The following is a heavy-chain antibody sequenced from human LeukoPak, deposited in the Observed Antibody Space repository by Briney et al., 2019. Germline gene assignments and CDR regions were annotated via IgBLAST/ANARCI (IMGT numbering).Heavy chain of an antibody. J-gene: IGHJ4*02. CDR2: IYHSGST. D-gene: IGHD3-16*01. CDR3: ASLRAPADFDY. Sequence: SETLSLTCTVSGYFISSGYYWGWIRQRPGEGLEWIGSIYHSGSTYYNPSLRRLDPISVDTYKNQFSLRLTSLPAADTAVYYCASLRAPADFDYWGQGTLVTVSS. V-gene: IGHV4-38-2*02. CDR1: GYFISSGYY.